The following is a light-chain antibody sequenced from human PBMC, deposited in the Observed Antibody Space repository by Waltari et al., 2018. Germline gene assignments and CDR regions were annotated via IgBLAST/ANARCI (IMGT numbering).Light chain of an antibody. CDR1: QSVSSSY. V-gene: IGKV3-20*01. CDR2: GAS. CDR3: QQYGSSPLT. Sequence: EIVLTPSPGTLSLSPGERATPPCRASQSVSSSYLAWYQQKPGQAPRLLIYGASSRATGIPDRFSGSGSGTDFTLTISRLEPEDFAVYYCQQYGSSPLTFGGGTKVEIK. J-gene: IGKJ4*01.